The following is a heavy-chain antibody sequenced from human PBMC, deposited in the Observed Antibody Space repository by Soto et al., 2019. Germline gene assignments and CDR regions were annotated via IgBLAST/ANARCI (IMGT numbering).Heavy chain of an antibody. J-gene: IGHJ4*02. D-gene: IGHD1-1*01. Sequence: QVHLVQSGAEVKKPGASVKVSCKASGYTFTSYGITWVRQAPGQGLEWMGWISAHNGNTDYAQKLQGRVIVARDTSTSTAYMELRSPRSDGTAVYYCARGRYGDYWGQGALVTVSS. V-gene: IGHV1-18*01. CDR1: GYTFTSYG. CDR2: ISAHNGNT. CDR3: ARGRYGDY.